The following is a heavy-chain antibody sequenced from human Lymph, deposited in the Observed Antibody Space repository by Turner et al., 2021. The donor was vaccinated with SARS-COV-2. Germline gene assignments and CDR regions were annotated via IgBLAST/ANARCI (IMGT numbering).Heavy chain of an antibody. D-gene: IGHD1-26*01. V-gene: IGHV1-69*10. J-gene: IGHJ3*02. Sequence: QVQLVQSGAEVKKPGSSVKVSCKASGGTFSTYVICWVRQATGQGLEWMGGIIHILGIANYAQKFQGRVTITADKSTSTAYMELSSLRSEDTAVYHCARRHSGNYDAFDIWGQGTMVTVSS. CDR2: IIHILGIA. CDR3: ARRHSGNYDAFDI. CDR1: GGTFSTYV.